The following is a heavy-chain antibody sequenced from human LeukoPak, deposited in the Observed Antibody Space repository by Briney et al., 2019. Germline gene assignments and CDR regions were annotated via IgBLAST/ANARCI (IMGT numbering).Heavy chain of an antibody. CDR1: GGSISSYY. J-gene: IGHJ4*02. V-gene: IGHV4-59*01. D-gene: IGHD3-10*01. CDR2: IYYSGGT. CDR3: AAIPYYYGSGSYYYGAGDY. Sequence: PSETLSLTCTVSGGSISSYYWSWLRQPPGKGVEWVGYIYYSGGTNYNPSLKSRVTISVDTSKNQFSLKLSSVTAADTAVYYCAAIPYYYGSGSYYYGAGDYWGQGTLVTVSS.